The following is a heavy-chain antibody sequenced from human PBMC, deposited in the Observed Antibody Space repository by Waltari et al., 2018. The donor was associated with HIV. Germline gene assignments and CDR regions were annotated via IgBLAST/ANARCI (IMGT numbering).Heavy chain of an antibody. CDR2: IYYSGST. J-gene: IGHJ4*02. V-gene: IGHV4-39*01. Sequence: LQLPESGPGLAKPSEPPSPTCTVFGRSLRRSSYYSGWTRPPPGKGLEWIGSIYYSGSTYYNPSLKSRVTISVDTSKNQFSLKLSSVTAADTAVYYCARHPGRYYDSSGPGDYWGQGTLVTVSS. D-gene: IGHD3-22*01. CDR3: ARHPGRYYDSSGPGDY. CDR1: GRSLRRSSYY.